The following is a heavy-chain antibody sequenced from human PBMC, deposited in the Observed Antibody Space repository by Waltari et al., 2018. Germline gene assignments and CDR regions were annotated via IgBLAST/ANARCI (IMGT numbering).Heavy chain of an antibody. D-gene: IGHD3-10*01. Sequence: EVQLVQSGAEVKKPGATVKISCKASGYTFTDYYMHWVQQAPGKGLEWMGRVDPEDGETIYAEKFQGRVTITADTSTDTAYMELSSLRSEDTAVYYWATSRRLLLWFGELLQNNWFDPWGQGTLVTVSS. CDR3: ATSRRLLLWFGELLQNNWFDP. J-gene: IGHJ5*02. V-gene: IGHV1-69-2*01. CDR2: VDPEDGET. CDR1: GYTFTDYY.